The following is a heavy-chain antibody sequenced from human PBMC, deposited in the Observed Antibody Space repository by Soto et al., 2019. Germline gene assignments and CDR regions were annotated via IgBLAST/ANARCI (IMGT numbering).Heavy chain of an antibody. J-gene: IGHJ5*02. V-gene: IGHV3-23*01. CDR3: AKDAISGDGIWLMDS. Sequence: GGSLRLSCAASGFTFRNYAMTWARQAPGKGLEWVSSLLRSGSSAYYADSVRGRFTISSDTSANSLYLQMDNLRAEDTAIYYCAKDAISGDGIWLMDSWGQGTVVTVS. D-gene: IGHD4-17*01. CDR2: LLRSGSSA. CDR1: GFTFRNYA.